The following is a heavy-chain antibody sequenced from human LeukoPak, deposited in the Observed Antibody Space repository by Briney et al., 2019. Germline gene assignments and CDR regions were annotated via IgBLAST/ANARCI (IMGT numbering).Heavy chain of an antibody. J-gene: IGHJ3*02. CDR1: GGTFSSYA. CDR2: MNPNSGNT. Sequence: ASVKVSCKASGGTFSSYAISWVRQATGQGLEWMGWMNPNSGNTGYAQKFQGRVTMTRNTSISTAYMELSSLRSEDTAVYYCARGLGVGASRYAFDIWGQGTMVTVSS. D-gene: IGHD1-26*01. CDR3: ARGLGVGASRYAFDI. V-gene: IGHV1-8*02.